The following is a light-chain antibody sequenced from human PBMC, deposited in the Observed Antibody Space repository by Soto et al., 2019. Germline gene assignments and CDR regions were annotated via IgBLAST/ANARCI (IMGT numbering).Light chain of an antibody. V-gene: IGKV4-1*01. Sequence: DIVMTQSPDSLAVSLGERATINCKSSQSVLHSSHNKNYLAWYQQKPGQPPKLLIYWASTRESGVPDRFSGSGSGTDFTLTISSLQAEDVAVYYCQHYYTAPRTFGQGTKVEIK. J-gene: IGKJ1*01. CDR1: QSVLHSSHNKNY. CDR3: QHYYTAPRT. CDR2: WAS.